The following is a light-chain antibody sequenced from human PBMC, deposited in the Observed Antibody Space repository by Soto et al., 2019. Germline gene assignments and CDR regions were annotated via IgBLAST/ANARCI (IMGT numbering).Light chain of an antibody. CDR2: EVS. V-gene: IGLV2-14*01. CDR1: SSDVGGYNY. J-gene: IGLJ2*01. CDR3: SSYTSSSTLVV. Sequence: QSALTQPASVSGSPGQSITISCTGTSSDVGGYNYVSWYQQHPGKAPKLMIYEVSNRPSGVSNRFSGSNSVNTACLTISGLQAEDEADYYCSSYTSSSTLVVFGGGTKLTVL.